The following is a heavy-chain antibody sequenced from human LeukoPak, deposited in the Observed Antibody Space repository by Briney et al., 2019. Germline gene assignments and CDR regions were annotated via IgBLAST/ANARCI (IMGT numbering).Heavy chain of an antibody. CDR3: ARLVGASWFDS. CDR1: GDSVSTNSAT. Sequence: SRTLSLTCAISGDSVSTNSATWTWLRQSPSRGLEWLGRTYYRSKWNNDYAVSMKSRITINPDTSKNQFSLQLNSVTPEDTAVYYCARLVGASWFDSWGQGTLVTVSS. D-gene: IGHD1-26*01. CDR2: TYYRSKWNN. V-gene: IGHV6-1*01. J-gene: IGHJ5*01.